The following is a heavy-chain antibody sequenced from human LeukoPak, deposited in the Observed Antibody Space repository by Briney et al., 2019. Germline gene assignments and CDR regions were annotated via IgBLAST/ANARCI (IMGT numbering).Heavy chain of an antibody. CDR2: ISSSSSYI. CDR1: GFTFSSYS. Sequence: PGGSLRLSCAASGFTFSSYSMNWVRQAPGKGLEGVSSISSSSSYIYYADSVKVRFTISRDNAKNSLYLQMNSLKAADTSVYYCARASVDYFDYWGQGTLVTVSS. J-gene: IGHJ4*02. CDR3: ARASVDYFDY. V-gene: IGHV3-21*01.